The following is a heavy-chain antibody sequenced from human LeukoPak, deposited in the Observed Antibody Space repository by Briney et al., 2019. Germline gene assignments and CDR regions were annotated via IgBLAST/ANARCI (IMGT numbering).Heavy chain of an antibody. V-gene: IGHV3-33*01. CDR3: ARHYGP. D-gene: IGHD3-16*01. J-gene: IGHJ5*02. CDR2: IWSDGSND. Sequence: GGSLRLSCTASGFNFGSDAMHWVRQAPGKGLEWVAFIWSDGSNDHYADSVKGRFTISRDNSKNTVCLQMNSLRVEDTAVYYCARHYGPWGQGTLVTVSS. CDR1: GFNFGSDA.